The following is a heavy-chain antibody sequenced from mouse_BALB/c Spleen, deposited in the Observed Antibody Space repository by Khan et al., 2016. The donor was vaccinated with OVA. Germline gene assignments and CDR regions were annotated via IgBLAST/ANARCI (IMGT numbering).Heavy chain of an antibody. D-gene: IGHD6-1*01. CDR2: IYPGTDNT. CDR3: AREEPLYYFDY. J-gene: IGHJ2*01. CDR1: GYIFTSYW. Sequence: QVQLKQSGAELMRPGASVKLSCKTSGYIFTSYWIYWVKQRSGQGLEWIARIYPGTDNTYYNEKFKDKATLTADKSSTTAYMQLSSLKSEDSAVYFCAREEPLYYFDYWGQGTTLTVSS. V-gene: IGHV1-76*01.